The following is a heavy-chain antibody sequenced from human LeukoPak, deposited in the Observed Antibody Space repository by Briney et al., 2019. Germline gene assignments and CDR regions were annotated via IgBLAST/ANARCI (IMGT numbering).Heavy chain of an antibody. V-gene: IGHV3-48*03. D-gene: IGHD1-26*01. CDR2: ISSSGSTI. Sequence: PGGSLRLSCAASGFTFSSYEMNWVRQAPGKGLVWVSYISSSGSTIYYADSVKGRFTISRDNAKNSLYLQMNSLRAEDTAVYYCASERIYRIVGASRDYYYGMDVWGQGTTVTVSS. J-gene: IGHJ6*02. CDR3: ASERIYRIVGASRDYYYGMDV. CDR1: GFTFSSYE.